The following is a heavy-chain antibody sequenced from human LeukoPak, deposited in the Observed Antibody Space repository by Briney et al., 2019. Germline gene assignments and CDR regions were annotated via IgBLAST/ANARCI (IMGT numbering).Heavy chain of an antibody. Sequence: SETLSLTCTVSGGSISSGDYYWSWIRQPPGKGLEWIGYIYYSGSTYYNPSLKSRVTILVDTSKNQFSLKLSSVTAADTAVYYCAGGLNHYDSSGLSDYWGQGTLVTVSS. V-gene: IGHV4-30-4*01. J-gene: IGHJ4*02. CDR2: IYYSGST. CDR3: AGGLNHYDSSGLSDY. D-gene: IGHD3-22*01. CDR1: GGSISSGDYY.